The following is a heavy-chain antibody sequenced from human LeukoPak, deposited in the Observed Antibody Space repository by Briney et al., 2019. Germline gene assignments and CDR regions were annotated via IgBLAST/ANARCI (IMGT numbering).Heavy chain of an antibody. Sequence: VASVKVSCKASGYSFTGYYVHWVRQAPGQGLEWMGWINPNSGGTNYAQKFQGRVTMTRDTSISTSYMELSRLRSDDTAVYYCARDPPYSGYASYYFDYWGQGTLVTVSS. V-gene: IGHV1-2*02. CDR1: GYSFTGYY. J-gene: IGHJ4*02. CDR3: ARDPPYSGYASYYFDY. CDR2: INPNSGGT. D-gene: IGHD5-12*01.